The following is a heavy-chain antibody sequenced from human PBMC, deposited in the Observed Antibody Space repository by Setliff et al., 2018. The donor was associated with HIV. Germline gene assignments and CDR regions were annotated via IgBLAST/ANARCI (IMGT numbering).Heavy chain of an antibody. Sequence: ASVKVSCKASGGTFSSYAISWVRQAPGQGLEWMGGIIPHSGNTDFAQRFQGRITMTRDTSINTVYMDLSRLTSDDTGIYYCARGGALSGFFFPNWLDPWGQGTLVTVSS. CDR2: IIPHSGNT. CDR1: GGTFSSYA. D-gene: IGHD6-19*01. CDR3: ARGGALSGFFFPNWLDP. J-gene: IGHJ5*02. V-gene: IGHV1-2*02.